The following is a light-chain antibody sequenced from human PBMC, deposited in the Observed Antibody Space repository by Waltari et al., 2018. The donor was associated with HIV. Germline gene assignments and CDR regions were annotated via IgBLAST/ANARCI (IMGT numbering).Light chain of an antibody. CDR2: DVT. V-gene: IGLV2-14*03. CDR1: GSDIGGYNY. CDR3: SSYTISSTVV. J-gene: IGLJ2*01. Sequence: QSASVSGSPGQSITISCTGTGSDIGGYNYVSWYQQQPGKAPKLLIYDVTDRPSGISDRFSGSKSGNTASLTISGLQAEDEADYYCSSYTISSTVVFGGGTKLTVL.